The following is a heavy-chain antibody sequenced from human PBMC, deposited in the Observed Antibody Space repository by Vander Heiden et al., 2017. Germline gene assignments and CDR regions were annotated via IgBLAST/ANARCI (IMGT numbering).Heavy chain of an antibody. V-gene: IGHV3-23*01. CDR2: ISGSGGST. J-gene: IGHJ4*02. Sequence: EVQLLESGGGLVQPGGSLRLSCAASGFTFSSYAMSWVRQAPGKGLEWVSAISGSGGSTDDADSVKGRFTISRDNSKNTMYMKMNRLRAEDTAVDDCAKRSMPCDYWGQGTMVTVSS. CDR1: GFTFSSYA. CDR3: AKRSMPCDY. D-gene: IGHD2-2*01.